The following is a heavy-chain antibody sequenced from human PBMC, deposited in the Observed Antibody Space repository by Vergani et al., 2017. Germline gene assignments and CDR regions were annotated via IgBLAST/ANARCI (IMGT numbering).Heavy chain of an antibody. CDR3: AKDTNSSSSWDYYYMDV. Sequence: EVQLLESGGGLVQPGGSLRLTCAASEFTFSNYAMNWVRQAPGKGMGWVSGSSGSGVSAYYTDSVKGRFTISRDKSKNTLYLQMNSLRAEDTAVYVCAKDTNSSSSWDYYYMDVWGKGTTVTVSS. J-gene: IGHJ6*03. V-gene: IGHV3-23*01. CDR2: SSGSGVSA. CDR1: EFTFSNYA. D-gene: IGHD6-6*01.